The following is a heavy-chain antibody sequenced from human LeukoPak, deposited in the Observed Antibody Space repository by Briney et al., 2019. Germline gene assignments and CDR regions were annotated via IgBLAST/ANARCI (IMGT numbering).Heavy chain of an antibody. Sequence: GGSLRLSCAASGFTFSNYAMRWVRQAPGKGLEWVSGISGSGDSTYYADSVKGRFTISRENAKNSLFLQMNSLSAEDTAVYYCGRAGPVTKDHFMDVWGKGTTVTVSS. V-gene: IGHV3-23*01. CDR1: GFTFSNYA. D-gene: IGHD2-2*01. CDR2: ISGSGDST. J-gene: IGHJ6*03. CDR3: GRAGPVTKDHFMDV.